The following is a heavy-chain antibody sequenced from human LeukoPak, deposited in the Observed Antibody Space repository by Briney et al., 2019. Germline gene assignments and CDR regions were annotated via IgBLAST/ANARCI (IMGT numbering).Heavy chain of an antibody. CDR3: ARSTGWLQEFDY. D-gene: IGHD5-24*01. J-gene: IGHJ4*02. CDR2: IYYSGST. Sequence: SETLSLTCTVSGGSISSSSYYWGWIRQPPGKGLEWIGNIYYSGSTYYNPSLKSRVTISVDTPKNQFSLKLSSVTAADTAVYYCARSTGWLQEFDYWGQGTLVTVSS. CDR1: GGSISSSSYY. V-gene: IGHV4-39*01.